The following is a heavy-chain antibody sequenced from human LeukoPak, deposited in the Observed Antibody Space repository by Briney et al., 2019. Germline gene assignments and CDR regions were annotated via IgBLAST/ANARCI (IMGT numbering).Heavy chain of an antibody. V-gene: IGHV4-31*03. CDR1: GGSISSGGYY. Sequence: SQTLSLTCTVSGGSISSGGYYWSWLRQRPGKGLEWIGYIYYSGSTYYNPSLKSRVTISVDTSKNQFSLKLSSVTAADTAVYYCASGNSGGSYYFDYWGQGTLVTVSS. J-gene: IGHJ4*02. CDR3: ASGNSGGSYYFDY. D-gene: IGHD2-15*01. CDR2: IYYSGST.